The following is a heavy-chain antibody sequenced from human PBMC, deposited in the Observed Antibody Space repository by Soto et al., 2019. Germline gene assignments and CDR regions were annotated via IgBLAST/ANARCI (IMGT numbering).Heavy chain of an antibody. CDR1: GFTFSSYG. V-gene: IGHV3-33*01. D-gene: IGHD3-10*01. CDR2: IWYDGSNK. CDR3: ARNCFITMVRGAPEPAPFDY. J-gene: IGHJ4*02. Sequence: PGGSLRLSCAASGFTFSSYGMHWVRQAPGKGLEWVAVIWYDGSNKYYAESVKGRFTISRDNSKNKLYLQMNSLRAEDTAVYYFARNCFITMVRGAPEPAPFDYWGQGTLVTVSS.